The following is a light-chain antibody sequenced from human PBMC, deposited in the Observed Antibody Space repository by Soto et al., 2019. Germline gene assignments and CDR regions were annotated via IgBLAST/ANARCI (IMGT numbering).Light chain of an antibody. V-gene: IGKV1D-16*01. CDR3: QQYKSYGT. Sequence: DIQMTQSPSSVSASVGDIVTITFRASQDINSWLTWYQQKPGKAPKVLIYIASRLQSGVPSRFSGSGSGTEFTLTISSLQPDDFATYYCQQYKSYGTFGQGTKVDIK. CDR2: IAS. J-gene: IGKJ1*01. CDR1: QDINSW.